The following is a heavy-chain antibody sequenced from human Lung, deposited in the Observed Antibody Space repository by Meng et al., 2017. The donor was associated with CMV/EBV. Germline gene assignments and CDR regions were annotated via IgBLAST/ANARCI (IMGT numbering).Heavy chain of an antibody. V-gene: IGHV2-5*02. CDR1: RGVG. D-gene: IGHD3-10*01. J-gene: IGHJ5*02. CDR3: AHSPDFSSIITVSSRPVWFDP. CDR2: IYWDNEK. Sequence: RGVGGAWSRQPPGKALEWLALIYWDNEKRYSPSLRSRLTVTKDTSTPHMLLPLSNMAPVATATYSCAHSPDFSSIITVSSRPVWFDPWGQGTLVTVSS.